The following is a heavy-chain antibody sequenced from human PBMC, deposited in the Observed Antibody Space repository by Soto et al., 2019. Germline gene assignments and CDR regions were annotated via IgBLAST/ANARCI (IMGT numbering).Heavy chain of an antibody. J-gene: IGHJ6*02. CDR1: GFTFSSYG. CDR3: AKDQLQWLAYYYYGMDV. V-gene: IGHV3-30*18. D-gene: IGHD6-19*01. Sequence: LRLSCAASGFTFSSYGMHWVRHAPGKGLEWVAVISYDGSNKYYADSVKGRFTISRDNSKNTLYLQMNSLRAEDTAVYYCAKDQLQWLAYYYYGMDVWGQGTTVTVSS. CDR2: ISYDGSNK.